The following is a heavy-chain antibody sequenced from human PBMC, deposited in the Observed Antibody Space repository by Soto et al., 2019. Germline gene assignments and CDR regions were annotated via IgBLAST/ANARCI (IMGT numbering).Heavy chain of an antibody. D-gene: IGHD2-2*01. V-gene: IGHV3-23*01. J-gene: IGHJ4*02. CDR2: ISGSGGST. CDR3: AKDPYQLLSFYFDY. Sequence: GGSLRLSCAASGFTFSSYAMSWVRQAPGKGLEWVSAISGSGGSTYYADSVKGRFTISRDNSKNTLYLQMNSLRAEDTAVYYSAKDPYQLLSFYFDYWGQGTLVTVSS. CDR1: GFTFSSYA.